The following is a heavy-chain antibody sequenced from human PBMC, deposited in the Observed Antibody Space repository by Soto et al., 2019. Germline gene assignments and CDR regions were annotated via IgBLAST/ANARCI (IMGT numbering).Heavy chain of an antibody. Sequence: QLLESGGGFVQPGGSLRLSCVASGFTFSHFAMAWVRQAPGEGLEWVSAISGSGDDTFYADSMKGRFTISRDNSKYTLYLQINSLRAEDTAVYYCANPIPKTGTTFGFWGQGTLVTVSS. CDR3: ANPIPKTGTTFGF. CDR1: GFTFSHFA. D-gene: IGHD1-1*01. CDR2: ISGSGDDT. J-gene: IGHJ4*02. V-gene: IGHV3-23*01.